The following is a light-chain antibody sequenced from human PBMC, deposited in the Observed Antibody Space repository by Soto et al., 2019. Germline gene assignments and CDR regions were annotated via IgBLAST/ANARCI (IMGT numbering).Light chain of an antibody. CDR1: QSVSSSY. CDR3: QQYGNRLAWT. V-gene: IGKV3-20*01. J-gene: IGKJ1*01. Sequence: EIVLTQSPGTLSLSPGERATLSCRASQSVSSSYLAWYQQKPGQAPRLLIYGASSRATGIPDRFSGSGSGTDFTLTISRLEPEDFAVYYCQQYGNRLAWTFGQGTKVEIK. CDR2: GAS.